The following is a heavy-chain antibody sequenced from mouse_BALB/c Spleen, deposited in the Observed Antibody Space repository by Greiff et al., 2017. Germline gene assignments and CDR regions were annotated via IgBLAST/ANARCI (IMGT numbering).Heavy chain of an antibody. V-gene: IGHV1S81*02. D-gene: IGHD2-1*01. CDR1: GYTFTSYW. J-gene: IGHJ3*01. Sequence: VQLQQPGAELVKPGASVKLSCKASGYTFTSYWMHWVKQRPGQGLEWIGEINASNGRTNYNEKFKSKATLTVDKSSSTAYMQLSSLTSADSAVYYCASPGPYGNSWFAYWGQGTLVTVSA. CDR3: ASPGPYGNSWFAY. CDR2: INASNGRT.